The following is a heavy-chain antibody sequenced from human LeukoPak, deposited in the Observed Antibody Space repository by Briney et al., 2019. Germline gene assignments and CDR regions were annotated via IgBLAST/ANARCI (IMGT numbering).Heavy chain of an antibody. V-gene: IGHV3-9*01. CDR1: GFMFHDYV. Sequence: GGSLRLSCVGSGFMFHDYVMHWVRQAPGKGPEWVSGLSWNSDLIGHADSVKGRFTISRDNDRNTVYLQMNSLTVEDTAFYYCTRSPSFTLGGGYLDSWGQGSLVTVSS. D-gene: IGHD3-22*01. CDR2: LSWNSDLI. J-gene: IGHJ5*01. CDR3: TRSPSFTLGGGYLDS.